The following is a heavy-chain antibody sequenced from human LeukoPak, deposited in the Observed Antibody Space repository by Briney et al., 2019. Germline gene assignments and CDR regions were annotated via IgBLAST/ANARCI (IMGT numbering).Heavy chain of an antibody. D-gene: IGHD4-23*01. Sequence: SETLSLTCTVSGGSISTFYWSWSRQTPGKGLEWIGEIHHTGTTKYNPSLKSRLTISVDTSKNQFSLKLRSVTATDTAVYYCVRHLTLGYQDPYFEYWGQGTLVTVSS. J-gene: IGHJ4*02. CDR3: VRHLTLGYQDPYFEY. CDR2: IHHTGTT. CDR1: GGSISTFY. V-gene: IGHV4-59*08.